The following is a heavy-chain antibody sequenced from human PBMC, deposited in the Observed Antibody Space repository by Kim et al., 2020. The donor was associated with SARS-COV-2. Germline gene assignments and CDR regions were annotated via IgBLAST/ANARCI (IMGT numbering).Heavy chain of an antibody. CDR3: ARLWRASKYNTSGGMDV. V-gene: IGHV5-51*01. CDR1: GYSFTSSW. D-gene: IGHD1-1*01. CDR2: IYPGDSEI. J-gene: IGHJ6*02. Sequence: GESLKISCEASGYSFTSSWIGWVRQMPGKGLEWMGIIYPGDSEIRYSPSLRGQVTISADRSTTTAYLQWNSLKASDTAMYYCARLWRASKYNTSGGMDVRGQGTVVSVSS.